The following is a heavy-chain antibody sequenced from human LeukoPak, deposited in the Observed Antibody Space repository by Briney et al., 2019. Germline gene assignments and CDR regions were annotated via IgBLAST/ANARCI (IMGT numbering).Heavy chain of an antibody. V-gene: IGHV4-34*01. Sequence: SETLSLTCAVYGGSFSGYYWSWIRQPPGKGLEWIGEINHSGSTNYNPSLKSRVTISVDTSKNQFSLKLSSVTAADTAVYYCARHEGEASVLRYFDWLLSSGWFDPWGQGTLVTVSS. CDR3: ARHEGEASVLRYFDWLLSSGWFDP. J-gene: IGHJ5*02. CDR1: GGSFSGYY. CDR2: INHSGST. D-gene: IGHD3-9*01.